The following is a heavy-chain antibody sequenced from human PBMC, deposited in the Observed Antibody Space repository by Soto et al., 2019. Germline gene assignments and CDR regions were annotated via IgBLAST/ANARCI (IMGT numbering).Heavy chain of an antibody. CDR2: IASTGSAT. V-gene: IGHV3-23*01. CDR3: ARDRGYCSGGSCYWFFDL. CDR1: GFNFNNNA. D-gene: IGHD2-15*01. Sequence: EVQLLESGGGLVQPGGSLRLSCAASGFNFNNNAMSWVRQAPGKGLGWVSTIASTGSATWYADSVEGRFTISRDNSKNTVFVQMNSLRAEDTAVYYCARDRGYCSGGSCYWFFDLWGRGTLVTVSS. J-gene: IGHJ2*01.